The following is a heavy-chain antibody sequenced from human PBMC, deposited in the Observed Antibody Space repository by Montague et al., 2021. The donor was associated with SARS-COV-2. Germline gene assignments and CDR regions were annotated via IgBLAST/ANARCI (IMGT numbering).Heavy chain of an antibody. J-gene: IGHJ3*02. V-gene: IGHV1-18*01. Sequence: SVKVSCKASGYNFSNYGLSWVRQAPGQGLEWMGWISGYRGNTNYSQNXQGRLTMTTDTSTSTAYMELRSLTSDDTAVYYCAREGRVYDVLTGYSEFRDAFDIWGQGTMITVSS. CDR1: GYNFSNYG. D-gene: IGHD3-9*01. CDR3: AREGRVYDVLTGYSEFRDAFDI. CDR2: ISGYRGNT.